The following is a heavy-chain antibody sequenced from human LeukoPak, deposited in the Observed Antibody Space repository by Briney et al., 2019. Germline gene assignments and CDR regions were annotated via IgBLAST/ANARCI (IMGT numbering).Heavy chain of an antibody. CDR2: INHSGST. D-gene: IGHD6-13*01. J-gene: IGHJ4*02. V-gene: IGHV4-34*01. Sequence: SETLSLPCAVYGGSFSGYYWSWIRQPPGKGLEWIGEINHSGSTNYNPSLKSRVTISVDTSKNQFSLKLSSVTAAGTAVYYCARVIAAAGRGRYYFDYWGQGTLVTVSS. CDR1: GGSFSGYY. CDR3: ARVIAAAGRGRYYFDY.